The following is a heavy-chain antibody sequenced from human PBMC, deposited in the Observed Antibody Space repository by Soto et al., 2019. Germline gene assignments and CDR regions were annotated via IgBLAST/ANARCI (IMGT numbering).Heavy chain of an antibody. Sequence: SETLSLTCTVSGGSVSSGSYYWSWIRQPPGKGLEWIGYIYYSGSTNYNPSLKSRVTISVDTSKNQFSLKLSSVTAADTAVYYCAREGVITTSFFDYWGQGTLVTVS. D-gene: IGHD3-22*01. J-gene: IGHJ4*02. CDR2: IYYSGST. V-gene: IGHV4-61*01. CDR1: GGSVSSGSYY. CDR3: AREGVITTSFFDY.